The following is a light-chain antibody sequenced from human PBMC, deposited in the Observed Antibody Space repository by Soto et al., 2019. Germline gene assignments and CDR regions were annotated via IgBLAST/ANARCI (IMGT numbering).Light chain of an antibody. J-gene: IGKJ1*01. CDR2: GAS. CDR1: QSVSSN. Sequence: IVMTQSPATLSVSPGERATLSCMASQSVSSNLAWYQQKPGQAPRLLIYGASTRATGIPARFSGRGSGTEFILTISSLQSEDFAVYYCQQYDDWPETFGQGTKVDIK. V-gene: IGKV3-15*01. CDR3: QQYDDWPET.